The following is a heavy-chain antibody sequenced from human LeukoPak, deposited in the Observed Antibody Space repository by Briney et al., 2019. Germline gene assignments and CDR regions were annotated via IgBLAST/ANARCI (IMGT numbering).Heavy chain of an antibody. D-gene: IGHD3-16*02. J-gene: IGHJ4*02. V-gene: IGHV1-46*01. CDR3: ARDDGDYVWGSYRYKFDY. CDR1: GYTFTSYG. CDR2: INPSGGST. Sequence: AASVKVSCKASGYTFTSYGISWVRQAPGQGLEWMGIINPSGGSTSYAQKFQGRVTMTRDMSTSTAYMELRSLRSDDTAVYYCARDDGDYVWGSYRYKFDYWGQGTLVTVSS.